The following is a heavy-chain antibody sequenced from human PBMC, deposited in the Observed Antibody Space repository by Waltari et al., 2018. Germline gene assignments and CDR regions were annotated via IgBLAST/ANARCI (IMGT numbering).Heavy chain of an antibody. CDR1: GYSISSGYY. CDR2: IYHSGST. J-gene: IGHJ4*02. Sequence: QVQLQESGPGLVKPSETLSLTCAVSGYSISSGYYWGWIRQPPGKGLEWIGSIYHSGSTSYNPSLKSRVTISVDTSKNQFSLKLSSVTAADTAVYYCARGKLGSYYFDYWGQGTLVTVSS. D-gene: IGHD6-13*01. V-gene: IGHV4-38-2*01. CDR3: ARGKLGSYYFDY.